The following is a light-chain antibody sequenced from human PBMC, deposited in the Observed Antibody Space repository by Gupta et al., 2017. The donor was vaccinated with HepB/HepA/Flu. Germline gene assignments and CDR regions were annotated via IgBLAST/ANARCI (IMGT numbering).Light chain of an antibody. CDR2: DVS. CDR3: SSYTSSSTLFV. V-gene: IGLV2-14*01. CDR1: SSDVGGYNY. Sequence: QSALTQPASVSGSPAPSITISCTGTSSDVGGYNYVSWYQQHPGKAPKLMIYDVSNRPSGVSNRFSGSKSGTTASLTVSGLQAEDEADYYCSSYTSSSTLFVFGTGTKVTVL. J-gene: IGLJ1*01.